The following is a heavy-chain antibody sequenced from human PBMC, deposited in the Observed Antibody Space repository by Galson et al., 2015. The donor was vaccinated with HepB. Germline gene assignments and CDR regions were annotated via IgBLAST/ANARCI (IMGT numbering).Heavy chain of an antibody. CDR3: ATDAGGATHFDY. Sequence: SVKVSCKVSGYTLTELSMHWVRQALGKGLEWMGGFDPEDGETIYAQKFQGRVTMTEDTSTDTAYMELSSLRSEDTAVYYCATDAGGATHFDYWGQGTLVTVSS. V-gene: IGHV1-24*01. D-gene: IGHD1-26*01. CDR1: GYTLTELS. J-gene: IGHJ4*02. CDR2: FDPEDGET.